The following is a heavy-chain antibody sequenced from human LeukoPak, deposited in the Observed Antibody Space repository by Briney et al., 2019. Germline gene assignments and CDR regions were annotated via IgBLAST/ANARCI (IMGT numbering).Heavy chain of an antibody. CDR2: ISSSSSYI. J-gene: IGHJ4*02. CDR3: ARATYYYDSSGLADY. CDR1: GFTFSSYS. V-gene: IGHV3-21*01. Sequence: PGGSLRPSCAASGFTFSSYSMNWVRQAPGKGLEWVSSISSSSSYIYYADSVKGRFTISRDNAKNSLYLQMNSLRAEDTAVYYCARATYYYDSSGLADYWGQGTLVTVSS. D-gene: IGHD3-22*01.